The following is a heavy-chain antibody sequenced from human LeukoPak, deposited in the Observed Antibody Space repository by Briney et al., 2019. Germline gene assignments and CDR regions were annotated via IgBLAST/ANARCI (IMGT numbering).Heavy chain of an antibody. CDR2: IYPGDSDT. CDR1: GYSFTSYW. Sequence: GESLMISCKGCGYSFTSYWIGWVRQMPGKGLEWMGIIYPGDSDTRYSPSFQGQVTISADKSISTAYLQWSSLKASDTAMYYCARQSSSYDILTGYSTNNWFDPWGQGTLVTVSS. V-gene: IGHV5-51*01. D-gene: IGHD3-9*01. J-gene: IGHJ5*02. CDR3: ARQSSSYDILTGYSTNNWFDP.